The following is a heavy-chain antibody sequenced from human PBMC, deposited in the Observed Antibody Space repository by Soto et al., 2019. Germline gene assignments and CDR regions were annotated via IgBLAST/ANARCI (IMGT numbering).Heavy chain of an antibody. Sequence: PGGSLRLSCAASGFTFSSYSMNWVRQAPGKGLEWVSSVSSSSSYIYYADSVKGRFTISRDNAKNSLYLQMNSLRAEDTTVYYCARALWGYCSSTSCYPKDYYYGMDVWGQGTTVTVS. V-gene: IGHV3-21*01. J-gene: IGHJ6*02. CDR2: VSSSSSYI. CDR3: ARALWGYCSSTSCYPKDYYYGMDV. CDR1: GFTFSSYS. D-gene: IGHD2-2*01.